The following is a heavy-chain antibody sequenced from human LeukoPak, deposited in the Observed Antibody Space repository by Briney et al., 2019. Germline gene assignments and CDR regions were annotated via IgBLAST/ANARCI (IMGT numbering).Heavy chain of an antibody. Sequence: PSETLSLTCAVYGGSFSGYYWSWIRQPPGKGLEWIGEINHSGSTNYNPSLKSRVTISVDTSKNQFSLRLSSVTAADTAVYYCASQYYDILTGYYPFDYWGQGTLVTVSS. J-gene: IGHJ4*02. CDR1: GGSFSGYY. V-gene: IGHV4-34*01. CDR2: INHSGST. CDR3: ASQYYDILTGYYPFDY. D-gene: IGHD3-9*01.